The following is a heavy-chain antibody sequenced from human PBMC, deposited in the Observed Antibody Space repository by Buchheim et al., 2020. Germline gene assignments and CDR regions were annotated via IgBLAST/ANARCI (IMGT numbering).Heavy chain of an antibody. V-gene: IGHV3-33*01. J-gene: IGHJ6*02. Sequence: QVQLVESGGGVVQPGRSLRLSCAASGFTFSSYGMHWVRQAPGKGLEWVAVIWYDGSNKYYADSVKGRFTISRDNSKNTLYLQMNSLRAEDTAVYYCARDRRIFGVVTVYGMDVWGQGTT. D-gene: IGHD3-3*02. CDR3: ARDRRIFGVVTVYGMDV. CDR1: GFTFSSYG. CDR2: IWYDGSNK.